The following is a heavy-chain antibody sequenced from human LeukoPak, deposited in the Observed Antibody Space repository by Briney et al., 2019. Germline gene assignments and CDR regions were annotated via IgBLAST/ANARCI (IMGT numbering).Heavy chain of an antibody. D-gene: IGHD6-19*01. Sequence: SETLSLTCTVSGGSINSYYWSWIRQPPGKGLEWIGYIYYSGTTNYNPSLKSRVTISVDTSKNQFSLKLSSVTAADTAVYLCSRAVAGSVGWFDPWGQGTLVTVSS. CDR3: SRAVAGSVGWFDP. CDR2: IYYSGTT. J-gene: IGHJ5*02. V-gene: IGHV4-59*01. CDR1: GGSINSYY.